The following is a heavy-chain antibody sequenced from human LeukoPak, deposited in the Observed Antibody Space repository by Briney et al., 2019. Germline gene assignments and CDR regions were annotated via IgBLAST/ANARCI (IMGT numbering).Heavy chain of an antibody. Sequence: KPSETLSLTCAVYGGSFSGYYWSWIRQPPGKGLEWIGEINHSGSTNYNPSLKSRVTISVDTSKNQFSPKLSSVTAADTAVYYCAREPPQFAVGATPPDYYFDYWGQGTLVTVSS. V-gene: IGHV4-34*01. J-gene: IGHJ4*02. D-gene: IGHD1-26*01. CDR3: AREPPQFAVGATPPDYYFDY. CDR2: INHSGST. CDR1: GGSFSGYY.